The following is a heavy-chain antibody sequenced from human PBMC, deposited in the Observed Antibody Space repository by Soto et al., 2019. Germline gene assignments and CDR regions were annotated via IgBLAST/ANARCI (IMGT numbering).Heavy chain of an antibody. Sequence: LSETLSLTSAVYAGSFSGYYWSWSRLPPGKGLEWIGEINHSGSTNYNPSLKSRVTISVDTSKNQFSLKLSSVTAADTAVYYCARTPLTYYSDSSGFDYWCQGPLVT. CDR2: INHSGST. D-gene: IGHD3-22*01. V-gene: IGHV4-34*01. J-gene: IGHJ4*02. CDR3: ARTPLTYYSDSSGFDY. CDR1: AGSFSGYY.